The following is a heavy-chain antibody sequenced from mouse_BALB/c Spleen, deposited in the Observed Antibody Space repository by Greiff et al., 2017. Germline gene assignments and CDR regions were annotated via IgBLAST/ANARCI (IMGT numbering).Heavy chain of an antibody. D-gene: IGHD1-1*01. J-gene: IGHJ3*01. V-gene: IGHV14-3*02. CDR2: IDPANGNT. CDR1: GFNIKDTY. CDR3: ARSPRYGSSYGFAY. Sequence: EVQLQQSGAELVKPGASVKLSCTASGFNIKDTYMHWVKQRPEQGLEWIGRIDPANGNTKYDPKFQGKATITADTSSNTAYLQLSSLTSEDTAVYYCARSPRYGSSYGFAYWGQGTLVTVSA.